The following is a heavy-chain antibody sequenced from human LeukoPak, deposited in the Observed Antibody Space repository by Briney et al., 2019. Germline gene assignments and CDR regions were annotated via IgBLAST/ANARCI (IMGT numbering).Heavy chain of an antibody. CDR2: ISGSGGST. Sequence: GGTLRLSCAASGFTFSSYGMSWVRQAPGKGLEWVSAISGSGGSTYYADSVKGRFTISRDNSKNTLYLQMNSLRAEDTAVYYCAKDPVWFGELSVDYWGQGTLVTVSS. D-gene: IGHD3-10*01. V-gene: IGHV3-23*01. CDR1: GFTFSSYG. CDR3: AKDPVWFGELSVDY. J-gene: IGHJ4*02.